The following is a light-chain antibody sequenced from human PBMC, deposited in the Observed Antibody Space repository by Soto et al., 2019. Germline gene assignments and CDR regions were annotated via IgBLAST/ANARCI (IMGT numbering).Light chain of an antibody. Sequence: QSALTQVASVSGSPGQSITISCTGSSSDIGGYNFVSWYQHHPGKAPKLMIYNVNNRPSGVSNRFSGSKSGNTASLTISGLQDEDEADYYCSSYTSTSTLVFGTGTKLTVL. V-gene: IGLV2-14*03. J-gene: IGLJ1*01. CDR2: NVN. CDR1: SSDIGGYNF. CDR3: SSYTSTSTLV.